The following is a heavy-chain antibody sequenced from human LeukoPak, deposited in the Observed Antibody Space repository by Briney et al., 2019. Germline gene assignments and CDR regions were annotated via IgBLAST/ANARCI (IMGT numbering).Heavy chain of an antibody. Sequence: SETLSLTCTVSGGSISSYYWSWIRQPPGKGLEWIGYIYYSGSTTYNPSLKSRVTISVDTSKNQFSLKLSSVTAADTAVYYCARSMVGPRISTTMRYFQHWGQGTLVTVSS. D-gene: IGHD3-22*01. J-gene: IGHJ1*01. CDR3: ARSMVGPRISTTMRYFQH. CDR1: GGSISSYY. V-gene: IGHV4-59*01. CDR2: IYYSGST.